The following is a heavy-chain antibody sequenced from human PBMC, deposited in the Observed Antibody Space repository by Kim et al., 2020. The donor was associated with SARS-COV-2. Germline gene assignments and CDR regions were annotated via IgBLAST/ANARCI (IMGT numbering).Heavy chain of an antibody. V-gene: IGHV4-34*01. Sequence: SETLSLTCAVYGGSFSGYYWSWIRQPPGKGLEWIGEINHSGSTNYNPSLKSRVTISVDTSKNQFSLKLSSVTAADTAVYYCARRIGGSSLSDWGQGTLVTVSS. D-gene: IGHD6-13*01. CDR2: INHSGST. CDR1: GGSFSGYY. J-gene: IGHJ4*02. CDR3: ARRIGGSSLSD.